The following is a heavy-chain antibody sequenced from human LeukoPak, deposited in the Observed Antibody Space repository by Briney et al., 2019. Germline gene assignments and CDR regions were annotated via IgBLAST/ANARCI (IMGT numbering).Heavy chain of an antibody. CDR3: AAALSYSGSYYDY. D-gene: IGHD1-26*01. J-gene: IGHJ4*02. Sequence: GGSLRLSCAASGFTFSSYAINWVRQAPGKGLEWVSGISGSGGSTDYADSVRGRFTISRDNSKNTLYLQMNSLRAEDTAVYYCAAALSYSGSYYDYWGQGTLVTVSS. CDR1: GFTFSSYA. V-gene: IGHV3-23*01. CDR2: ISGSGGST.